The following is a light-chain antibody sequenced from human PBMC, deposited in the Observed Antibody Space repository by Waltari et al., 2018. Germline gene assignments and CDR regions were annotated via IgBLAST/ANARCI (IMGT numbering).Light chain of an antibody. CDR2: RAS. J-gene: IGKJ1*01. CDR1: KSVFNNY. Sequence: EVVLTQSPGTLSLSLGERATLPCRTSKSVFNNYLAWYQQKPGQAPRLIMYRASTRATGVPERFSGRGSGTDFTLTISRLEPEDFAVYYWQQYGGSPRTFGQGTKVEIK. CDR3: QQYGGSPRT. V-gene: IGKV3-20*01.